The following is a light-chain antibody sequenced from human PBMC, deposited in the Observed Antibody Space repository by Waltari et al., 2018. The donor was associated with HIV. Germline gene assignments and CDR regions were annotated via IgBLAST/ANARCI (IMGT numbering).Light chain of an antibody. CDR3: CSYGGTWTNVV. Sequence: QSALTQPRSVSGSPGQSVTISCTGTSGGFSNYNYVSWYQQHPGKAPKLLIYDVLKRPSGVPARFSGAKSGNTASLTISGLQADDEADYYCCSYGGTWTNVVFGGGTELTVL. V-gene: IGLV2-11*01. CDR2: DVL. CDR1: SGGFSNYNY. J-gene: IGLJ2*01.